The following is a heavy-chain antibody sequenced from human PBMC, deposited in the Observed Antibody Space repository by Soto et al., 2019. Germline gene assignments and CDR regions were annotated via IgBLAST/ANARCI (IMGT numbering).Heavy chain of an antibody. V-gene: IGHV3-48*02. CDR3: ARDRRSPDLGGV. CDR2: ISSSGTTM. J-gene: IGHJ6*02. D-gene: IGHD3-16*01. Sequence: EVQLVESGGGLVQPGGSLRLSCSASGFTFSTYSMNWVRQAPGKGLEWVSYISSSGTTMYYADSVRGRFTISRDNAKNSLWLQMNSLRDEDTAVYSCARDRRSPDLGGVWGQGTTVTVSS. CDR1: GFTFSTYS.